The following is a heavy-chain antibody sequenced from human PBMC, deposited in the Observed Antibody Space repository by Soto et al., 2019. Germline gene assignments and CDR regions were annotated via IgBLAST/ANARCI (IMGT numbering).Heavy chain of an antibody. V-gene: IGHV5-51*01. J-gene: IGHJ3*02. CDR2: IYPGDSDT. D-gene: IGHD2-15*01. CDR1: GYSFTSYW. Sequence: PGESLKISCKGSGYSFTSYWIGWVRQMPGKGLEWMGIIYPGDSDTRYSPSFQGQVTISADKSISTAYLQWSSLKASDTAMYYCASRYLGYCSGGSCPDAFDIWGQGTMVTVSS. CDR3: ASRYLGYCSGGSCPDAFDI.